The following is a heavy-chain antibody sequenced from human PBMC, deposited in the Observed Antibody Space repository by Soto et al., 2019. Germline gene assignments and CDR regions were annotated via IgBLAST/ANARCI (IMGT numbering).Heavy chain of an antibody. J-gene: IGHJ4*02. CDR3: AIDRASGSFDY. CDR2: INHNTGNP. V-gene: IGHV7-4-1*01. CDR1: GYNFNSHS. Sequence: QVQLVQSGSESLQPGASVKVSCKGSGYNFNSHSITWLRQAPGQGLEWMVWINHNTGNPTYEQGFTGRFVFSADTSVSTVYLQIVSLKADDSAVYYWAIDRASGSFDYWGQGTLDTVS. D-gene: IGHD1-26*01.